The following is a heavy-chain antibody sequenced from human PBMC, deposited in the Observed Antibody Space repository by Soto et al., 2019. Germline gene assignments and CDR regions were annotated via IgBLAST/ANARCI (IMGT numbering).Heavy chain of an antibody. J-gene: IGHJ6*04. V-gene: IGHV4-30-4*01. CDR2: IYYSGST. D-gene: IGHD2-8*01. CDR1: GGSISSGDYY. CDR3: ARDGYCIKGECHPGPALGGRDV. Sequence: SETLSLTCTVSGGSISSGDYYWSWIRQPPGKGLEWIGYIYYSGSTYYNPSLKSRVTISVDTSKNQFSLKLSSVTAADTAVYYCARDGYCIKGECHPGPALGGRDVGGKGTRVTVP.